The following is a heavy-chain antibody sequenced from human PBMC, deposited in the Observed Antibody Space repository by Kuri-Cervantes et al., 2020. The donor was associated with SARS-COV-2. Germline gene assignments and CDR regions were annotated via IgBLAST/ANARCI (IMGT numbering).Heavy chain of an antibody. Sequence: SVKVSCKASGYTFTDYYMHWVRQAPGQGLEWMGGIIPIFGTANYAQKFQGRVTITADESTSTAYMELSSLRSEDTAVYYCARGFWARGGGAFPGIAVAGPNRDYYYYYMDVWGKGTTVTVSS. CDR3: ARGFWARGGGAFPGIAVAGPNRDYYYYYMDV. CDR2: IIPIFGTA. V-gene: IGHV1-69*13. J-gene: IGHJ6*03. CDR1: GYTFTDYY. D-gene: IGHD6-19*01.